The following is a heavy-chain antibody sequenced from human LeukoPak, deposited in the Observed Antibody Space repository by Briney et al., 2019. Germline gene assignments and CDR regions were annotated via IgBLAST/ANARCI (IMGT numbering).Heavy chain of an antibody. CDR3: AKAVCTSVKCYPDY. D-gene: IGHD2-8*02. CDR1: GFTFSSYN. J-gene: IGHJ4*02. Sequence: GGSLRLYGAASGFTFSSYNMIWVRQAPGKGLEWVSSISTASDYIYYADSLKGRITISRDRLTKNLFLQMNNVRVADTAVYSCAKAVCTSVKCYPDYWGQGILVTVSS. CDR2: ISTASDYI. V-gene: IGHV3-21*04.